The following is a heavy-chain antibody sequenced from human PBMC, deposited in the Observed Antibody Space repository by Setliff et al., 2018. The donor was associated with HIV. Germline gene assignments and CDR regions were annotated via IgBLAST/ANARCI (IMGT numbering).Heavy chain of an antibody. CDR2: IWADEITK. CDR3: ARDEDGYNHFDF. CDR1: GFTFSPYA. D-gene: IGHD5-12*01. Sequence: PGGSLRLSCATSGFTFSPYAIHWVRQAPGMGLEWVAMIWADEITKFYADSVKGRFTISRDNAKNSLYLQMNSLRVEDTAVYYCARDEDGYNHFDFWGQGTLVTVSS. J-gene: IGHJ4*02. V-gene: IGHV3-33*01.